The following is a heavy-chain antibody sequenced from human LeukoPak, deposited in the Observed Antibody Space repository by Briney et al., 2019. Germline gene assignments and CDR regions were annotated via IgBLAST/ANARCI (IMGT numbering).Heavy chain of an antibody. CDR3: GKDLSIYGPYWSFDL. V-gene: IGHV3-23*01. Sequence: GGSLRLSCAASGFTFNNFAMTWVRQAPWKGLEWVSTISGSGGSTYYADSVKGRFTISRDNSKNTLYLQMRSLRAEDSAVYYCGKDLSIYGPYWSFDLWGRGTLVTVSS. CDR2: ISGSGGST. D-gene: IGHD3-10*01. CDR1: GFTFNNFA. J-gene: IGHJ2*01.